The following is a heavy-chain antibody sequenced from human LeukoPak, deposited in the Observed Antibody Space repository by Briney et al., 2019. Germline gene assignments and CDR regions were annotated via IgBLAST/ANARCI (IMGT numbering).Heavy chain of an antibody. J-gene: IGHJ4*02. Sequence: SETLSLTCTVSGGSISSSSYYWGWIRQPPGKGLEWIGSIYYSGSTYYSPSLKSRVTISVDPSKNQLSLKLSSVTAADTAEYYCARLPYIAGAVDYWGQGTLVTVSS. D-gene: IGHD6-13*01. CDR2: IYYSGST. V-gene: IGHV4-39*01. CDR3: ARLPYIAGAVDY. CDR1: GGSISSSSYY.